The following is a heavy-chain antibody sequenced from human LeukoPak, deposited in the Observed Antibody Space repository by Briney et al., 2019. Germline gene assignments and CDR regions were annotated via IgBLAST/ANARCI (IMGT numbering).Heavy chain of an antibody. J-gene: IGHJ4*02. CDR2: INHSGST. D-gene: IGHD5-18*01. V-gene: IGHV4-39*01. CDR3: ARQLWSSYFDY. Sequence: KASETLSLTCTVSGGSISSSSYYWGWIRQPPGKGLEWIGEINHSGSTNYNPSLKSRVTISVDTSKNQFSLKLSSVTAADTAVYYCARQLWSSYFDYWGQGTLVTVSS. CDR1: GGSISSSSYY.